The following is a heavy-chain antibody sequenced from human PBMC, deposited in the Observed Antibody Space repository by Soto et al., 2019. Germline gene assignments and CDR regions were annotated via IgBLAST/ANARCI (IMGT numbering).Heavy chain of an antibody. D-gene: IGHD3-3*01. CDR2: INPSGGST. Sequence: ASVKVPCKASGAPFSRYHMHWVRQAPGQGLEWMGIINPSGGSTSYAQKFQGRVTMTRDTSTSTVYMELSSLRSEDTAVYYCARGGNVLRFWEWPLPDYWGQGTLVTVSS. J-gene: IGHJ4*02. CDR3: ARGGNVLRFWEWPLPDY. V-gene: IGHV1-46*01. CDR1: GAPFSRYH.